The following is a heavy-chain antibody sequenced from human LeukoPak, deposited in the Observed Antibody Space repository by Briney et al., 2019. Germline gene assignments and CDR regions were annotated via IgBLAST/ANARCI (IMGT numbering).Heavy chain of an antibody. J-gene: IGHJ6*04. CDR2: IYTSGST. V-gene: IGHV4-4*07. CDR1: AGSISNYY. D-gene: IGHD2-2*01. Sequence: PSETLSLTCTVSAGSISNYYWSWIRQPAGKGLEWIGRIYTSGSTNYNPSLESRVTMSVDTSKSQFSLKLTSVTAADTAVYYCAREYCSSSSCFHYSYYYFMDVWGKGTKVTVSS. CDR3: AREYCSSSSCFHYSYYYFMDV.